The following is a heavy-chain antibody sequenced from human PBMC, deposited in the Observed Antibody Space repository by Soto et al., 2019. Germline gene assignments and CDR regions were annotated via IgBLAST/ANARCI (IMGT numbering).Heavy chain of an antibody. Sequence: SETLSLTCAVYGGSFSGYYWSWIRQPPGKGLEWIGEINHSGSTNYNPSLKRRVTISVDTSKNQFSLKLSSVTAADTAVYYCARAILGSAPFDPWGQGTLVTVSS. J-gene: IGHJ5*02. CDR2: INHSGST. CDR3: ARAILGSAPFDP. CDR1: GGSFSGYY. D-gene: IGHD6-25*01. V-gene: IGHV4-34*01.